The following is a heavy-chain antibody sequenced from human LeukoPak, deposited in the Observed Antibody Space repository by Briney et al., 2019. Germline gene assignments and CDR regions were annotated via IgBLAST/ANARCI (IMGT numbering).Heavy chain of an antibody. Sequence: GSLRLSCAASGFTFSSYWMSWVRQAPGKGLEWVANIKQDGSEKYYVDSAKGRFTISRDNAKNSLYLQMNSLRAEDTAVYYCARDSLAYYDFWSGYHYYYYYYMDVWGKGTTVTVSS. CDR2: IKQDGSEK. D-gene: IGHD3-3*01. V-gene: IGHV3-7*01. J-gene: IGHJ6*03. CDR3: ARDSLAYYDFWSGYHYYYYYYMDV. CDR1: GFTFSSYW.